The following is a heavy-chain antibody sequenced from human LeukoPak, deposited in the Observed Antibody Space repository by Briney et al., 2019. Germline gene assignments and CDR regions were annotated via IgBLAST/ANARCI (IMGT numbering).Heavy chain of an antibody. D-gene: IGHD4-17*01. V-gene: IGHV3-23*01. CDR2: ISGSGGST. J-gene: IGHJ4*02. Sequence: PGGSLRLSCAASGFTFSSYAMSWVRQAPGKGLEWASAISGSGGSTYYADSVKGRFTISRDNSKNTLYLQMNSLRAEDTAVYYCARAGGAVTKHWGQGTLVTVSS. CDR1: GFTFSSYA. CDR3: ARAGGAVTKH.